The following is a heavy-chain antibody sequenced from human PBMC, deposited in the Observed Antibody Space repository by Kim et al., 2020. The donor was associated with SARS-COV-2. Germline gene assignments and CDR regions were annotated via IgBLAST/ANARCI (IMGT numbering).Heavy chain of an antibody. V-gene: IGHV3-73*01. Sequence: YDASAKGRVTISRDDSTDTAYLQMNSLKTEDTAVYYCARGRGGYAEDACDLWGPGTKVTVSS. D-gene: IGHD3-16*01. CDR3: ARGRGGYAEDACDL. J-gene: IGHJ3*01.